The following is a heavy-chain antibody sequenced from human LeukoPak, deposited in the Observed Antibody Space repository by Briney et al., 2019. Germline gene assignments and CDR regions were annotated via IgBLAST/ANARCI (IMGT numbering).Heavy chain of an antibody. CDR1: GFTFSSYA. CDR2: ISGSGGST. D-gene: IGHD1-26*01. V-gene: IGHV3-23*01. Sequence: GGSLRLSCAASGFTFSSYAMNWVRQAPGKGLEWVSDISGSGGSTYYADSVKGRFTISSDNSKNTLYLQMNSLRAEDTAVYYCAKRSPYYFDYWGQGTLVTVSS. J-gene: IGHJ4*02. CDR3: AKRSPYYFDY.